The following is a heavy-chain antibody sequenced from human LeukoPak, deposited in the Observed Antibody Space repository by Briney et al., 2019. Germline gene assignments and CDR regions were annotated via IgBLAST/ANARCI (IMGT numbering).Heavy chain of an antibody. CDR3: ASDPSTSSW. CDR2: ISSSGSTT. J-gene: IGHJ4*02. Sequence: GGSLRLSCAASGFTFISYEMNWVRQAPGKGLEWVSYISSSGSTTYYADSVKGRFTISRDNAKISVFLQMNSLRAEDTAVYYCASDPSTSSWWGQGTLVTVSS. D-gene: IGHD2-2*01. V-gene: IGHV3-48*03. CDR1: GFTFISYE.